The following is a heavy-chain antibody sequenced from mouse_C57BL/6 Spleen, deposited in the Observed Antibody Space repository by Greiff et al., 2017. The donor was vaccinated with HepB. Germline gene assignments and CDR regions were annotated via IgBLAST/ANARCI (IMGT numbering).Heavy chain of an antibody. CDR1: GYSFTDYN. Sequence: VQLKESGPELVKPGASVKISCKASGYSFTDYNMNWVKQSNGKSLEWIGVINPNYGTTSYNQKFKGKATLSVDQASSTAYMQLNSLTSEDSAVYYCASHYGNYPWFAYWGQGTLVTVSA. V-gene: IGHV1-39*01. CDR3: ASHYGNYPWFAY. CDR2: INPNYGTT. D-gene: IGHD2-1*01. J-gene: IGHJ3*01.